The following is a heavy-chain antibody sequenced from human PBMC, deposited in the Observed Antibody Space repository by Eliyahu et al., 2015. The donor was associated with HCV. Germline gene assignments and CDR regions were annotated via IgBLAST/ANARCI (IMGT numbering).Heavy chain of an antibody. CDR2: TYTSGST. D-gene: IGHD2-2*01. Sequence: QVQLQESGPGLVKPSETLSLTCTXSGGSISXHSWSWIRQPAGKGLEWIGRTYTSGSTNYNPSLKSRVTMSVDTSKNQFSLKVSSVTAADTAVYYCARDGTWGFGVLAAGYFDYWGQGTLVTVSS. V-gene: IGHV4-4*07. CDR3: ARDGTWGFGVLAAGYFDY. CDR1: GGSISXHS. J-gene: IGHJ4*02.